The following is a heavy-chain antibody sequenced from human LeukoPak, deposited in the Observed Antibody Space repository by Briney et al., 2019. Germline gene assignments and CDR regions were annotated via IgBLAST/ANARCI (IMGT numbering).Heavy chain of an antibody. CDR3: ARADYDILTGYYSYYFDY. V-gene: IGHV4-39*07. J-gene: IGHJ4*02. CDR1: GGSISTSNYY. CDR2: IFYSGST. D-gene: IGHD3-9*01. Sequence: SETLSLTCTVSGGSISTSNYYWGWIRQPPGKGLEWIGNIFYSGSTYYSPSLKSRVTISLDTSRNQFSLKLNSVTAADTAVYYCARADYDILTGYYSYYFDYWGQGTLVTVSS.